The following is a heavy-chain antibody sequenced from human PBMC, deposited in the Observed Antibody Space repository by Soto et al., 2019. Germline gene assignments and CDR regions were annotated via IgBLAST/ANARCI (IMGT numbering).Heavy chain of an antibody. CDR1: GGSVSNNSYY. J-gene: IGHJ4*02. Sequence: QLQLLESGPGLVKPSETLSLTCTVSGGSVSNNSYYWGWIRQPPGKRLEWIGSVYYSGSAYYNPSLKSRLTISVHTSMNHFSLKLSSVTAADTAIFYCARRPLVRGIIPYYFDYWGQGTLVTVSS. D-gene: IGHD3-10*01. CDR3: ARRPLVRGIIPYYFDY. V-gene: IGHV4-39*02. CDR2: VYYSGSA.